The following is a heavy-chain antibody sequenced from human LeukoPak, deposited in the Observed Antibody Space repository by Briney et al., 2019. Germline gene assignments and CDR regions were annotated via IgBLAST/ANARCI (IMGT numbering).Heavy chain of an antibody. CDR2: FDPEDGET. D-gene: IGHD6-13*01. Sequence: ALVKVSCKVSGYTLTELSMHWVRQAPGKGLEWMGGFDPEDGETIYAQKFQGRVTMTEDRSTDTAYMELSSLRSEDTAVYYCATYSSSWYYFDYWGQGTLVTVSS. CDR1: GYTLTELS. V-gene: IGHV1-24*01. J-gene: IGHJ4*02. CDR3: ATYSSSWYYFDY.